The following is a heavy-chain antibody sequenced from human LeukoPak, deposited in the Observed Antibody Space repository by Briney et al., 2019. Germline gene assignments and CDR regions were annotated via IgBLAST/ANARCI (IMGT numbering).Heavy chain of an antibody. J-gene: IGHJ3*02. CDR2: TYYSGST. D-gene: IGHD6-19*01. CDR1: GGSISSGGYY. V-gene: IGHV4-61*08. Sequence: SETLSLTCTVSGGSISSGGYYWSWIRQHPGKGLEWIGYTYYSGSTNYNPSLKSRVTISVDTSKNQFSLKLSSVTAADTAVYYCARHRYSSGWSTEYDAFDIWGQGTMVTVSS. CDR3: ARHRYSSGWSTEYDAFDI.